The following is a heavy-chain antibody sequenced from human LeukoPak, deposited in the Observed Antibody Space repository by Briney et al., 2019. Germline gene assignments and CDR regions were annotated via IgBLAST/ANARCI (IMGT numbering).Heavy chain of an antibody. CDR2: INHSGST. CDR1: GGSFSGYY. CDR3: ARGGGTVGTTRPYYYFDY. V-gene: IGHV4-34*01. Sequence: SETLSLTCTVYGGSFSGYYWSWIRQPPGKGLEWIGEINHSGSTNYNPSLKSRVTISVDTSKNQFSLKLSSVTAADTAVYYCARGGGTVGTTRPYYYFDYWGQGTLVTVSS. J-gene: IGHJ4*02. D-gene: IGHD1-26*01.